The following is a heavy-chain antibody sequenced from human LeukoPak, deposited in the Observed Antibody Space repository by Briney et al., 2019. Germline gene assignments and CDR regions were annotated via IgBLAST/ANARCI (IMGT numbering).Heavy chain of an antibody. Sequence: GGSLRLPFAASGFPFSSYEMHWVRPAPGKGLEWVSYISSSGGTRYYADSVKGRFTISRDNAKNSLYLQMNSLRAEDTAVYYCARENTDDAFDIWGQETMVTLSS. CDR2: ISSSGGTR. CDR1: GFPFSSYE. J-gene: IGHJ3*02. V-gene: IGHV3-48*03. D-gene: IGHD1/OR15-1a*01. CDR3: ARENTDDAFDI.